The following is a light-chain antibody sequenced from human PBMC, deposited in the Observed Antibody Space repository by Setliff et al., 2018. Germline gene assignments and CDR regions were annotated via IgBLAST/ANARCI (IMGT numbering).Light chain of an antibody. J-gene: IGLJ2*01. Sequence: QSALTQPASVSGSPGQSITISCTGSSSDVGSYDYVSWYQQHPGKAPKLMIYNVTNRPSGVSNRFSGSKSGSTASLTISGLQAEDEADYYCSSYTSSSTLVVFGGGTKGTVL. CDR1: SSDVGSYDY. CDR2: NVT. CDR3: SSYTSSSTLVV. V-gene: IGLV2-14*01.